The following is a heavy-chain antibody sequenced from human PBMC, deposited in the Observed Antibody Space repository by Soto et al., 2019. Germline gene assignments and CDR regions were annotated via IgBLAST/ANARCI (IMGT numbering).Heavy chain of an antibody. Sequence: PSETLSLTCTVSGGSISSSSYYWGWIRQPPGKGLEWIGSIYYSGSTYYNPSLKSRVTISVDTSKNQFSLKLSSVTAADTAVYYCARQKYGSGSYYVSSIFDYWGQGTLVTVSS. D-gene: IGHD3-10*01. J-gene: IGHJ4*02. CDR2: IYYSGST. CDR1: GGSISSSSYY. CDR3: ARQKYGSGSYYVSSIFDY. V-gene: IGHV4-39*01.